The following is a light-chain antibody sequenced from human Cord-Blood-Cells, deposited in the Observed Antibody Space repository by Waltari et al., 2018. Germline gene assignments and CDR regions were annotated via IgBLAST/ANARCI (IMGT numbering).Light chain of an antibody. CDR1: SSNIGAGYD. CDR3: QSYDSSLSGSV. V-gene: IGLV1-40*01. CDR2: GNS. Sequence: QSVLTQPPSVSGAPGQRVTISCTGSSSNIGAGYDVHWYQQLPGTAPKLLIYGNSERPSGVPYRFSGSKSGTSASRAITGLQAEDEADYYGQSYDSSLSGSVFGGGTKLTVL. J-gene: IGLJ2*01.